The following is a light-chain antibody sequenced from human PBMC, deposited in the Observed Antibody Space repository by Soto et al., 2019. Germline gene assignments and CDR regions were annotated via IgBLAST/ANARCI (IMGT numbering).Light chain of an antibody. CDR2: GAS. CDR3: QQYGSSPLIT. Sequence: EIVMSQSPATLSVSKGDRATLSCRASQSVTSNLAWYQQKPGQAPRLLIYGASTRATGIPARFSGSGSGTEFTLTISRLEPEDFAVYYCQQYGSSPLITFGQRTLLEIK. J-gene: IGKJ5*01. V-gene: IGKV3-15*01. CDR1: QSVTSN.